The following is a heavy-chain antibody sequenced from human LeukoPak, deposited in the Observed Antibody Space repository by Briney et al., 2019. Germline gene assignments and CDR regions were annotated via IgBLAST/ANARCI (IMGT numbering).Heavy chain of an antibody. CDR1: GFIFSRYSSYA. D-gene: IGHD2-15*01. V-gene: IGHV3-23*01. Sequence: GGSLRLSCEGSGFIFSRYSSYAMNWVRQAPGKGLEWVSAISGSGANTYYSDSVKGRFTISRDNSKNTLYLQMNSLRAEDTAVYYCAKGSLGFCSSGRCERFDSWGQGTLVTVSS. CDR3: AKGSLGFCSSGRCERFDS. CDR2: ISGSGANT. J-gene: IGHJ4*02.